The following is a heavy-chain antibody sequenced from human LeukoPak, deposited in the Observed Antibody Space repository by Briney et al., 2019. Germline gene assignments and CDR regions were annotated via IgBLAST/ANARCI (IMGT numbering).Heavy chain of an antibody. CDR3: AKDPYGTRYFDY. J-gene: IGHJ4*02. D-gene: IGHD2-2*01. Sequence: PGGSLRLSCAASGFTFSSHALSWVRQAPGKGLGWVSSLSGSGYNTYYADSVKGRFTISRDNPKNTVYLQMNSLRAEDTAVYYCAKDPYGTRYFDYWGQGTLVTVSS. V-gene: IGHV3-23*01. CDR2: LSGSGYNT. CDR1: GFTFSSHA.